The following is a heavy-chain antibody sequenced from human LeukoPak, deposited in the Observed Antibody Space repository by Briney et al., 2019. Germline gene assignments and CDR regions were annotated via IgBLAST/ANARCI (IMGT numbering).Heavy chain of an antibody. Sequence: PGGSLRLSCAASGFTFSSYGMHWVRQASGKGLEWVAVIWYDGSNKYYADSVKGRFTISRDNSKNTLYLQMNSLRAEDTAVYYCARELYCGGDCFRGAYYGMDVWGQGTTVTVSS. D-gene: IGHD2-21*02. CDR1: GFTFSSYG. V-gene: IGHV3-33*01. CDR3: ARELYCGGDCFRGAYYGMDV. J-gene: IGHJ6*02. CDR2: IWYDGSNK.